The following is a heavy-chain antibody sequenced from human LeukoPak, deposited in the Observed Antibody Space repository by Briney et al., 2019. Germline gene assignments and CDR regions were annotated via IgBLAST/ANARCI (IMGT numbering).Heavy chain of an antibody. D-gene: IGHD1-1*01. J-gene: IGHJ4*02. CDR2: ISSSGSTI. Sequence: GGSLRLSCAASGFTFSSYEMNWVRQAPGKGLEWVSYISSSGSTIYYADSVKGRFTISRDNAKNSLYLQMNSLRAEDTAVYYCARYPYDWGSYYFDYWGQGTLVTVSS. CDR1: GFTFSSYE. CDR3: ARYPYDWGSYYFDY. V-gene: IGHV3-48*03.